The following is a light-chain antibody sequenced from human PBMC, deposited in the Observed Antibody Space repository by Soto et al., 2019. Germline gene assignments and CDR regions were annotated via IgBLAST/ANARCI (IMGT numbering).Light chain of an antibody. CDR3: SSYAGSNNWV. Sequence: QSALTQPPSASGSRGQSVTISCTGTSSDVGTYYYVSWYQQHPGKAPKLMIYEVNKRPSGVPDRFSGSKSGNTASLTVSGLQAEDEADYYCSSYAGSNNWVFGGGTKLTVL. CDR1: SSDVGTYYY. J-gene: IGLJ2*01. CDR2: EVN. V-gene: IGLV2-8*01.